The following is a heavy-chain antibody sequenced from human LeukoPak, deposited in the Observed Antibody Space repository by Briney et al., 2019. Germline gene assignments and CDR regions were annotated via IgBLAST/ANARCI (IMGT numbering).Heavy chain of an antibody. D-gene: IGHD3-3*01. CDR3: AKDMVGWLTTTFDL. Sequence: GGSLRLSCAASGFTFSDYYMSWIRQAPGKGLEWVSYISSSSSYTNYADSVKGRFTISRDNAKNSLYLQMNSLRAEDTALYYCAKDMVGWLTTTFDLWGRGTLVTVSS. CDR1: GFTFSDYY. J-gene: IGHJ2*01. CDR2: ISSSSSYT. V-gene: IGHV3-11*05.